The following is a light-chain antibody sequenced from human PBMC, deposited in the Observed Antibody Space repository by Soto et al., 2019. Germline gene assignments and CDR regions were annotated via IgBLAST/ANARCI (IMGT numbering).Light chain of an antibody. CDR3: SSYTSSSLGV. J-gene: IGLJ1*01. CDR1: SSDVGGYNY. V-gene: IGLV2-14*01. CDR2: EVS. Sequence: QSVLTQPASVSGSPGQSITTSCTVTSSDVGGYNYVSWYQQHPGKAPKLMIYEVSNRPPGVSNRFSGSKSGNTASLTISGLQAEDEADYYCSSYTSSSLGVFGTGTKVTVL.